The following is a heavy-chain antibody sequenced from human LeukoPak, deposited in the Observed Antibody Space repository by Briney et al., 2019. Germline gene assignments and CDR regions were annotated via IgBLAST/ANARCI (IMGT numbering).Heavy chain of an antibody. CDR3: VRDNGSYYGPFDY. CDR2: ISSSGSSI. J-gene: IGHJ4*02. D-gene: IGHD1-26*01. Sequence: PGGSLRLTCAASGFTFSSYEMNWVCQAPGKGLEWVSYISSSGSSIYYADSVKGRFTVSRDNAKNSLYLQMNSLRAEDTAVYYCVRDNGSYYGPFDYWGQGTLVTVSS. V-gene: IGHV3-48*03. CDR1: GFTFSSYE.